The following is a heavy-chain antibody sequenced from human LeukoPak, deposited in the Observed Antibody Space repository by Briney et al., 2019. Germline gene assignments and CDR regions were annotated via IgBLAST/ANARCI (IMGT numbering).Heavy chain of an antibody. V-gene: IGHV4-59*01. CDR3: ARTYYDILTGYYSFDY. D-gene: IGHD3-9*01. CDR2: IYYSGST. CDR1: GGSISSYY. J-gene: IGHJ4*01. Sequence: SETLSLTXTVSGGSISSYYWSWIRQPPGKGLEWIGYIYYSGSTNYNPSLKSRVTISVDTSKNQFSLKLSSVTAADTAVYYCARTYYDILTGYYSFDYWGHGTLVTVSS.